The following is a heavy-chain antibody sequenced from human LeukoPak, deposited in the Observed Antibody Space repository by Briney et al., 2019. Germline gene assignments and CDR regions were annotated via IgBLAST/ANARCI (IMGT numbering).Heavy chain of an antibody. CDR2: IYYSGSS. V-gene: IGHV4-30-4*01. Sequence: SETLSLTCTVSGGSINNGGYYWSWIRQHPGKGLEWIGYIYYSGSSYYNPSLRSRVTISVDTSKNQFSLKLSSVTAADTAVYYCARVACSSTSCHTGWFDPWGQGTLVSVSS. D-gene: IGHD2-2*02. CDR3: ARVACSSTSCHTGWFDP. J-gene: IGHJ5*02. CDR1: GGSINNGGYY.